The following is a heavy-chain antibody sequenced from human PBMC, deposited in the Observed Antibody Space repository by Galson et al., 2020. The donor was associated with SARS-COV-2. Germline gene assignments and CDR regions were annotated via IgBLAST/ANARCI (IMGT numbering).Heavy chain of an antibody. CDR3: ASMYSSGWSVDY. Sequence: SETLSLTCSVSGASVSRRSYYWGWIRQPPGKGLEWIGSIYYGGSTYYNPSLKSRVIISVDTSKNQFSLKLTSVTAADTAVYYCASMYSSGWSVDYWGQGTLVTVSS. V-gene: IGHV4-39*01. CDR2: IYYGGST. D-gene: IGHD6-19*01. CDR1: GASVSRRSYY. J-gene: IGHJ4*02.